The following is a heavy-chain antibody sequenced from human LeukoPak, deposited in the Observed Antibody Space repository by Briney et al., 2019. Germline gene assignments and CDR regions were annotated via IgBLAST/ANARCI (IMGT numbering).Heavy chain of an antibody. V-gene: IGHV3-30*03. CDR2: ISYDGSNK. CDR3: ARAGRDGYNYGVYYFDY. Sequence: GRSLRLSCALSGFIFSSYGMHWVRQAPGKGLEWVAVISYDGSNKYYADSVKGRFTISRDNSKNPLYLQMNSLKAEDTAVYYCARAGRDGYNYGVYYFDYWGQGTLVTVSS. CDR1: GFIFSSYG. D-gene: IGHD5-24*01. J-gene: IGHJ4*02.